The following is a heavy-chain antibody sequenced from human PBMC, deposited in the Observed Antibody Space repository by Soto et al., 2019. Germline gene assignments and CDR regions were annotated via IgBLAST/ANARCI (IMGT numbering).Heavy chain of an antibody. J-gene: IGHJ4*02. D-gene: IGHD3-10*01. CDR2: ISYIGNT. CDR3: AASESYHKAAY. CDR1: CGSISGDY. V-gene: IGHV4-59*01. Sequence: SETLSLTCSVSCGSISGDYWSWFRKSPGKGLEWIAYISYIGNTNHNPSLKSRVTISLDTSKNQVSLTLISVTAADTAIYYCAASESYHKAAYWGQGTLVTVSS.